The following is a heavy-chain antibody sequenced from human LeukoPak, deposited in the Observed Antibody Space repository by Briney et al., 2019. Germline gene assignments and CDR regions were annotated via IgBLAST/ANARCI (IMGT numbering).Heavy chain of an antibody. CDR1: GGSISSYY. V-gene: IGHV4-59*01. J-gene: IGHJ3*02. CDR2: IYYSGST. Sequence: SETLSLTCTVSGGSISSYYWSWIRQPPGKGLEWIGYIYYSGSTNYNPSLKSRVTISVDTSKNQFSLKLSSVTAADTAVYYCARGAVIMSGATNAFDIWGQGTMVTVSS. CDR3: ARGAVIMSGATNAFDI. D-gene: IGHD1-26*01.